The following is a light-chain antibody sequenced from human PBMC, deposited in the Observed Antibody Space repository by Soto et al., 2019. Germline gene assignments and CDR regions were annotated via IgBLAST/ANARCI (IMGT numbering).Light chain of an antibody. CDR2: DVT. CDR1: SSDIGGYNY. CDR3: CSYAGSYSLV. Sequence: QFALTQPRSVSGSHGQSVTISCTGTSSDIGGYNYVSWYQHHPGKAPKLMIYDVTTRPSGVPDRFPGSKSGNTASLAISGLQAEDEADYYCCSYAGSYSLVFGGGTKVTVL. V-gene: IGLV2-11*01. J-gene: IGLJ2*01.